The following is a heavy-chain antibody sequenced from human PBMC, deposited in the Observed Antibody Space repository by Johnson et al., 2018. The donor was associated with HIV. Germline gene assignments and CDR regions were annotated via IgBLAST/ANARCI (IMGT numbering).Heavy chain of an antibody. J-gene: IGHJ3*02. D-gene: IGHD3-22*01. CDR1: GFTFSNAW. CDR2: IKSKTDGGTT. V-gene: IGHV3-15*01. CDR3: TTAIYSYDTRDTRAFDI. Sequence: MQLVESGGGLVTPGGSLRLSCAASGFTFSNAWMSWVRQAPGKGLEWIGRIKSKTDGGTTDYAAPVKGRFSISRDDSKNTLYLQMNSLKTEDTALYYCTTAIYSYDTRDTRAFDIWGQGTMVTVSS.